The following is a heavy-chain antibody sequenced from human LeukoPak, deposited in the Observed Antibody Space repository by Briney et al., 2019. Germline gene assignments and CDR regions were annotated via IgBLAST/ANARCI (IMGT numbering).Heavy chain of an antibody. CDR2: ISYDGSNK. J-gene: IGHJ4*02. Sequence: GGSLRLSCAASGSTFSSYGMHWVRQAPGKGLEWVAVISYDGSNKYYADSVKGRFTISRDNSKNTLYLQMNSLRAEDTAVYYCAKERDGYRYFDYWGQGTLVTVSS. CDR3: AKERDGYRYFDY. D-gene: IGHD5-24*01. CDR1: GSTFSSYG. V-gene: IGHV3-30*18.